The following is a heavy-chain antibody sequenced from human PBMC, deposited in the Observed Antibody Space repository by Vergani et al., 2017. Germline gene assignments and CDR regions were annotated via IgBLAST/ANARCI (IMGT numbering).Heavy chain of an antibody. D-gene: IGHD3-16*01. CDR2: ISWNSGSI. CDR3: ARDQYYDYVWGSYGAFDI. V-gene: IGHV3-9*01. J-gene: IGHJ3*02. Sequence: EVQLVESGGGLVQPGRSLRLSCAASGFTFDDYAMHWVRQAPGKGLEWVSGISWNSGSIGYADSVKGRFTISRDNAKNSLYLQMNSLRAEDTAVYYCARDQYYDYVWGSYGAFDIWGQGTMVTVSS. CDR1: GFTFDDYA.